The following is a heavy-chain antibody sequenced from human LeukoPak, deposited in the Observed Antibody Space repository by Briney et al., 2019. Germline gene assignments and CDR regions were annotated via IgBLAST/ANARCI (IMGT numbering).Heavy chain of an antibody. CDR1: GFTFSGYW. CDR2: VATGGTGP. D-gene: IGHD4-23*01. CDR3: ARDMGPYGGSPGAS. J-gene: IGHJ5*02. V-gene: IGHV3-74*01. Sequence: GGSLRLSCAASGFTFSGYWMHWVRQSPGKGLVWVSRVATGGTGPSYADSVKGRFTISRDNAKNTLYLQINSLSAEDTAVYFCARDMGPYGGSPGASWGQGTLVTVSS.